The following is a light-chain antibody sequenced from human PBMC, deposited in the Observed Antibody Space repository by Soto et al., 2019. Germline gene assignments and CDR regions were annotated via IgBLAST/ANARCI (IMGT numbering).Light chain of an antibody. CDR2: DVS. CDR1: SNDNGDSNY. J-gene: IGLJ1*01. Sequence: QSVLTQPASVSGSPGQSITISCTGTSNDNGDSNYVSWYQQHPGKAPKLVIYDVSNRPSGVSNRFSGSKSANTASLTISGLQAEDEADYYCSSFRSSSTSYVFGTGTKVTVL. CDR3: SSFRSSSTSYV. V-gene: IGLV2-14*03.